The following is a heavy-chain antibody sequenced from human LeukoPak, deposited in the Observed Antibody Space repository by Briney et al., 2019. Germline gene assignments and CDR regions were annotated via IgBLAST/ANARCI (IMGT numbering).Heavy chain of an antibody. Sequence: NTSETLSLTCTVSGDSISSSSYYWGWIRQPPGKGLEWIGSFYYRGITYYNPSLKSRVTISVDTSKNQFSLKLSSVTAADTAVYYCARSIAARLLDYWGQGTLVTVSP. CDR1: GDSISSSSYY. CDR3: ARSIAARLLDY. V-gene: IGHV4-39*01. CDR2: FYYRGIT. J-gene: IGHJ4*02. D-gene: IGHD6-6*01.